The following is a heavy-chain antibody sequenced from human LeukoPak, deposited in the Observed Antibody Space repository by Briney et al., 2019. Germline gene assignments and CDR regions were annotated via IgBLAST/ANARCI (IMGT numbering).Heavy chain of an antibody. CDR1: GGSVSSDSDY. Sequence: SETLSLTCTVSGGSVSSDSDYWSVIRQPPGKGLEWIAYIYYSGATNYNPSLKSRVTILIDTSKNQFSLKLSSVPAADTAVYYCASRRLKGAFDIWGQGTMVTVSS. CDR2: IYYSGAT. V-gene: IGHV4-61*01. J-gene: IGHJ3*02. CDR3: ASRRLKGAFDI. D-gene: IGHD3-16*01.